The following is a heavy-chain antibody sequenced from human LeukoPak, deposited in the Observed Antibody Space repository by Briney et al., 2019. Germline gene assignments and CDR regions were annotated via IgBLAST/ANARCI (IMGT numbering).Heavy chain of an antibody. CDR2: INPNSGGT. J-gene: IGHJ4*02. V-gene: IGHV1-2*06. D-gene: IGHD5-24*01. CDR3: ARGGGWLQLRGTNLDY. Sequence: GSSVKVSCKASVYTFTGYYMHWVRQAPRQGLEWMGRINPNSGGTHYAQKFQGRVTMTRDTYISTAYMELSRLRSDDTAVYYCARGGGWLQLRGTNLDYWGQGTLVTVSS. CDR1: VYTFTGYY.